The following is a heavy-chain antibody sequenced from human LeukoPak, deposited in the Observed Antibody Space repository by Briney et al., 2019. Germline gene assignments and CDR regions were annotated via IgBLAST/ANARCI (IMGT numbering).Heavy chain of an antibody. CDR2: IIPIFGTA. Sequence: ASVKVSCKASGGTFSSYAISWVRQAPGQGLEWMGRIIPIFGTANYAQKFQGRVTITTDESTSTAYMELSSLRSEDTAVYYCARRDYYDNIRTVAAFDYWGQGTLITVSS. J-gene: IGHJ4*02. CDR3: ARRDYYDNIRTVAAFDY. V-gene: IGHV1-69*05. CDR1: GGTFSSYA. D-gene: IGHD3-22*01.